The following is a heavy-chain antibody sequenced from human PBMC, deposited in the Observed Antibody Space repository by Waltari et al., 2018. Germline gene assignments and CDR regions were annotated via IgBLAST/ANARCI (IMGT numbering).Heavy chain of an antibody. Sequence: QVQLVQSGAEVKKAGASLNISCNVSRYTSTELSIHWVRQAPGQGLGWMGGVAPENAEKIYAQKFQGRVTLTEETATDTAYMDLSSLRSEATAVHSCAAEAPGGYYFDYWGQGTLVTVSS. CDR1: RYTSTELS. V-gene: IGHV1-24*01. CDR2: VAPENAEK. J-gene: IGHJ4*02. CDR3: AAEAPGGYYFDY. D-gene: IGHD3-22*01.